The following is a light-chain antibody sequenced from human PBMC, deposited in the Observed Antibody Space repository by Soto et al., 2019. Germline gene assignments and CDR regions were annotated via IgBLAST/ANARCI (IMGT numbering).Light chain of an antibody. CDR3: QSYDSSLSGVV. Sequence: QPVLTQPPSVSGAPGQRVTIPCTGSSSNIGAGYAVHWYQQLPGTAPKLLIYDNNNRPSGVPDRFSGSESGTSASLAITGLQAEDEADYYCQSYDSSLSGVVFGGGTKLTVL. J-gene: IGLJ2*01. CDR2: DNN. CDR1: SSNIGAGYA. V-gene: IGLV1-40*01.